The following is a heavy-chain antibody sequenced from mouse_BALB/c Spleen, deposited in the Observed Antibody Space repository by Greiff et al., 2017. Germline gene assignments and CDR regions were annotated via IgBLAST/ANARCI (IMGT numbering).Heavy chain of an antibody. J-gene: IGHJ3*01. CDR1: GFSLPSYG. Sequence: QVQLQQSGPGLVQPSQSLSITCTVSGFSLPSYGVHWVRQSPGKGLEWLGVIWSGGSTDYNAAFISRLSISKDNSKSQVFFKMNSLQANDTAIYYCARNKDYRYEGLAYWGQGTLVTVSA. V-gene: IGHV2-2*02. CDR3: ARNKDYRYEGLAY. CDR2: IWSGGST. D-gene: IGHD2-14*01.